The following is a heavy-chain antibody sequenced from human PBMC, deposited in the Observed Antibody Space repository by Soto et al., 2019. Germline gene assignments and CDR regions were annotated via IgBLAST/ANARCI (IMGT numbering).Heavy chain of an antibody. CDR2: IIPIFGTA. D-gene: IGHD5-18*01. J-gene: IGHJ6*02. Sequence: ASVKVSCKASGGTFSSYAISWVRQAPGQGLEWMGGIIPIFGTANYAQKFQGRVTITADESTSTAYMELSSLRSEDTAVYYCARGKLAPDSYGYDSGTTGYYYYGMDVWGQGTTVTVSS. CDR1: GGTFSSYA. V-gene: IGHV1-69*13. CDR3: ARGKLAPDSYGYDSGTTGYYYYGMDV.